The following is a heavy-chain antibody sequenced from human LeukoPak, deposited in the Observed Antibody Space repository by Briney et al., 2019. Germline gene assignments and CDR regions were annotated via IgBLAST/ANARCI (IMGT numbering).Heavy chain of an antibody. CDR2: VNADNSNT. Sequence: GASVKVSCKASGDTFTKYAISWVRQAPGQRLEWMGWVNADNSNTKYSQEFQGRVTITRDTSASTAYMDLNSLRSEDMAVYYCAVGDYYYDTRFDYWGQGTLVTVSS. J-gene: IGHJ4*02. CDR3: AVGDYYYDTRFDY. V-gene: IGHV1-3*03. D-gene: IGHD3-22*01. CDR1: GDTFTKYA.